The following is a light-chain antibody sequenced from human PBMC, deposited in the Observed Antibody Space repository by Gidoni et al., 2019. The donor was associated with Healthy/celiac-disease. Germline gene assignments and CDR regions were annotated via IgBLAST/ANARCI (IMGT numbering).Light chain of an antibody. CDR3: QQSYSTLLT. CDR1: QSISSY. J-gene: IGKJ4*01. V-gene: IGKV1-39*01. Sequence: DIQMTQSPSSLSASVGDSVTITCRASQSISSYLNWYQQKQGKAPKLLIYAASSLQSGVPSRFSGSGSGTDFTLTISSLQPEDFATYYCQQSYSTLLTFXGXTKVEIK. CDR2: AAS.